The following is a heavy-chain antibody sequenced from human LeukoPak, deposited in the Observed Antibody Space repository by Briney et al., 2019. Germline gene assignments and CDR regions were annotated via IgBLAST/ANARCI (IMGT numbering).Heavy chain of an antibody. J-gene: IGHJ4*02. CDR1: GFTFSRYW. Sequence: GGSLRLSCAASGFTFSRYWMSWVRQAPGKGLEWVANIKEDGSVKYYVESVKGRFTISRDNAKNSLYLQMNSLRAEDTAVCYCAASITMFDYWGQGTLVTVSS. CDR2: IKEDGSVK. D-gene: IGHD3-10*01. CDR3: AASITMFDY. V-gene: IGHV3-7*02.